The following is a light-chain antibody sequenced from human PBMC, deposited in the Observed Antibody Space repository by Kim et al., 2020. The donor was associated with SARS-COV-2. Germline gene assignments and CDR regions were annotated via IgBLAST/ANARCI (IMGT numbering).Light chain of an antibody. CDR1: ENLSASY. V-gene: IGKV3-20*01. J-gene: IGKJ2*01. CDR2: GAS. Sequence: EVVLTQSPGTLSLSPGDRATLSCRASENLSASYLAWYQQKPGQAPTLVIYGASIRAAGIPDRFSGSGSGADFTLTITRVEPEDFAVYYCQCYETFGQGTKLEIK. CDR3: QCYET.